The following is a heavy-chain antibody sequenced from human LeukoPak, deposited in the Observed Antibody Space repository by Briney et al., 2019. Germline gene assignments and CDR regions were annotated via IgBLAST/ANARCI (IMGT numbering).Heavy chain of an antibody. V-gene: IGHV3-21*01. CDR3: ARVYCSGGSCYAGYFDY. Sequence: PGGSLRLSCAASGFTFSSYTMNWVRQAPGKGLEWVSSISSSSRTTHYADSVKGRFTISRDNAKNSLYLQMNSLRAEDTAVYYCARVYCSGGSCYAGYFDYWGQGTLVTVSS. D-gene: IGHD2-15*01. J-gene: IGHJ4*02. CDR2: ISSSSRTT. CDR1: GFTFSSYT.